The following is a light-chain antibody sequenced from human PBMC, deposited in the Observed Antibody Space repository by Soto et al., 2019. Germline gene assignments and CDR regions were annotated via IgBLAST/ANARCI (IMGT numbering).Light chain of an antibody. Sequence: DIVMTQSPDSLAVSLGERATINCRSSQTILYSSNNKNYLAWYQQKPGQPPKLLISWASTRESGVPDRFSGGGSGTDFTLTISSLQAEDVAVYYCQQYFSIPLTFGGGTKVEIK. CDR1: QTILYSSNNKNY. CDR2: WAS. CDR3: QQYFSIPLT. V-gene: IGKV4-1*01. J-gene: IGKJ4*01.